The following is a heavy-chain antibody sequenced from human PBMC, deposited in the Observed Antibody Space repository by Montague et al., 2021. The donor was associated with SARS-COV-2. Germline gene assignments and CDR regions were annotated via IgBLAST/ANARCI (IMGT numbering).Heavy chain of an antibody. Sequence: SLRLSCAASGFVFIDFAMSWVRQDPGKRLEWVSTTSGSGITTYYADSVKGRFTISRDRSKNTLFHQMNNLRGEDTAVYYCVKETRDYGDDDGFDIWGQGTMVTVAS. CDR3: VKETRDYGDDDGFDI. CDR2: TSGSGITT. V-gene: IGHV3-23*01. J-gene: IGHJ3*02. CDR1: GFVFIDFA. D-gene: IGHD4-17*01.